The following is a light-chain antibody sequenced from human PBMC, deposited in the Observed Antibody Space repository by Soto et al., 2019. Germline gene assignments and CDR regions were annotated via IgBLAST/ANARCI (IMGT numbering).Light chain of an antibody. CDR3: QHREDYPIT. J-gene: IGKJ5*01. CDR2: FSD. CDR1: PCISNH. Sequence: DIKLTQSPSFLSASVGDRVTITCLASPCISNHLAWYQQKPGKATNLLIHFSDSLQSGVPSRFSGSGSGTEFTLTIRRLQPEDFATDYCQHREDYPITVGQGKRLESK. V-gene: IGKV1-9*01.